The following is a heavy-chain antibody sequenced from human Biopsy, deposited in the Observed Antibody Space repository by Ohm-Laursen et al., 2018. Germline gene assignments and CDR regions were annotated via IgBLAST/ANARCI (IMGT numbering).Heavy chain of an antibody. Sequence: GTLSLTCAVSGGSLSSYSWSWIRQPAGKGLEWIGQIYTSGITNYNPSLKSRVTMSVDTSKNKFSLRVSSVTAADAAVYYCARDRDRRGWFDPWGQGTLVTVSS. CDR1: GGSLSSYS. J-gene: IGHJ5*02. V-gene: IGHV4-4*07. CDR3: ARDRDRRGWFDP. CDR2: IYTSGIT. D-gene: IGHD1-14*01.